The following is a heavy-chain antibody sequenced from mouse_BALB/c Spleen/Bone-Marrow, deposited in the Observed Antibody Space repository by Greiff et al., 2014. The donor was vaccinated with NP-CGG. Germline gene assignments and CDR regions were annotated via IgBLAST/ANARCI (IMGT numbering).Heavy chain of an antibody. CDR3: TRQRNWDHYAMDY. CDR1: GFIFSTYG. D-gene: IGHD4-1*01. V-gene: IGHV5-6*01. Sequence: EVQGVESGGDLVKPGGSLKLSCAASGFIFSTYGMSWVRQTPDKRLEWVATISSGGGYTYYPDSVKGRFTISRDNANNTLYLQMSSLKSEDTAMYYCTRQRNWDHYAMDYWGQGTSVTVSS. J-gene: IGHJ4*01. CDR2: ISSGGGYT.